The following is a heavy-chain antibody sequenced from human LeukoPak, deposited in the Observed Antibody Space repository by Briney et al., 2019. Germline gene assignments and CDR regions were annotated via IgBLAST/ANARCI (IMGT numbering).Heavy chain of an antibody. CDR2: INHSGST. V-gene: IGHV4-34*01. CDR3: VRFPGY. J-gene: IGHJ4*02. CDR1: GGSFSGYY. Sequence: SETLSLTCAVYGGSFSGYYWSWIRQPPGKGLEWIGEINHSGSTNYNPSLKSRVTISVDTSKNQFSLKLSSVTAADTAVYYCVRFPGYWGQGTLVTVSS.